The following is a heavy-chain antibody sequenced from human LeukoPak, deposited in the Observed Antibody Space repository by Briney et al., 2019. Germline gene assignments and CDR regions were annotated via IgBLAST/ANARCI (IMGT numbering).Heavy chain of an antibody. CDR1: GFTFSSYS. CDR3: ANGWELPEYYMDV. V-gene: IGHV3-21*01. D-gene: IGHD1-26*01. Sequence: SGGSLRLSCAASGFTFSSYSMNWVRQAPGKGLEWVSSISSSSSYIYYADSVKGRFTISRDNSKNTLYLQMNSLRAEDTAVYYCANGWELPEYYMDVWGKGTTVTVSS. J-gene: IGHJ6*03. CDR2: ISSSSSYI.